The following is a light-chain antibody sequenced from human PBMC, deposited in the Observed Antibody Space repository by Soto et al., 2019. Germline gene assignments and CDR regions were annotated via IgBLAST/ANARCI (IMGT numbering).Light chain of an antibody. V-gene: IGLV2-14*01. CDR3: SSYTSSSTF. CDR2: DVS. CDR1: SNDVGGYNY. J-gene: IGLJ1*01. Sequence: QSALTQPASVSGSPGQSITISCTGTSNDVGGYNYVSWYQQHPGKAPKLMIYDVSNRPSGVSNRFSGSKSGNTASLTISGLQAEDEADYYCSSYTSSSTFFGTGTKLTVL.